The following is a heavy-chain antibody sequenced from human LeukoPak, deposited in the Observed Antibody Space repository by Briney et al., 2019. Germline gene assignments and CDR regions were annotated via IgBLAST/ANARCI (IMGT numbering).Heavy chain of an antibody. CDR3: AREVGVGLDWFDP. Sequence: PSETLSLTCTVSGGSISSGSYYWSWIRQPAGQGLEWIGRFYTSGSTNYNPSLKSRVTISVATSKNEFSLQLRSVTAADTAVYYCAREVGVGLDWFDPWGQGTLLTVSS. J-gene: IGHJ5*02. V-gene: IGHV4-61*02. D-gene: IGHD3-10*01. CDR2: FYTSGST. CDR1: GGSISSGSYY.